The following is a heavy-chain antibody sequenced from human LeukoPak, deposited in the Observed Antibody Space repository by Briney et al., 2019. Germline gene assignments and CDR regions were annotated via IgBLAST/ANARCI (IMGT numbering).Heavy chain of an antibody. D-gene: IGHD2-2*01. J-gene: IGHJ6*03. CDR3: ARQYDSYFYYYLDL. CDR1: GYPINNAYD. CDR2: LYHPDST. Sequence: SETLSLTCAVSGYPINNAYDWVWIRQPPGKGLEWIGSLYHPDSTYYNPSLKSRVTMSVDTSTNQFSLKLSFVTAADTAVYYCARQYDSYFYYYLDLWGTGTTVTVSS. V-gene: IGHV4-38-2*01.